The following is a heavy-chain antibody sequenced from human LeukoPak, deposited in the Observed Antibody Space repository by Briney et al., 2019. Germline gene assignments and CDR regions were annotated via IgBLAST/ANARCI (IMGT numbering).Heavy chain of an antibody. J-gene: IGHJ4*02. CDR2: ISYDGSNK. Sequence: GGSLRLSCAASGFTFSSYSMHWVRQAPGKGLEWVAVISYDGSNKYYADSVKGRFTISRDNSKNTLYLQMNSLRAEDTAVYYCATLWELTGLPSDYWGQGTLVTVSS. CDR3: ATLWELTGLPSDY. V-gene: IGHV3-30*03. CDR1: GFTFSSYS. D-gene: IGHD1-26*01.